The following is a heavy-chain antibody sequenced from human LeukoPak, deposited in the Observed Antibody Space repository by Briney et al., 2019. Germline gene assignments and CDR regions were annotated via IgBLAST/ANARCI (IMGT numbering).Heavy chain of an antibody. CDR3: AKRLFPGIAAAEGFDY. D-gene: IGHD6-13*01. CDR2: ISGSGGST. V-gene: IGHV3-23*01. J-gene: IGHJ4*02. Sequence: GGSLRLSCAASGFTFSSYGMSWVRQAPGKGLEWVSAISGSGGSTYYADSVKGRFTISRDNSKNTLYLQMNSLRAEDTAVYYCAKRLFPGIAAAEGFDYWGQGTLVTVSS. CDR1: GFTFSSYG.